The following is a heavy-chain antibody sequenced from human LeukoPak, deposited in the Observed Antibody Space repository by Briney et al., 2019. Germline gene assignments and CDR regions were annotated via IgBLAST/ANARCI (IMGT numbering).Heavy chain of an antibody. D-gene: IGHD3-10*01. CDR2: IYHSGST. Sequence: SETLSLTCTVSGYSISGGYYWGWIRQPPGKGLEWIGSIYHSGSTYYNPSLKSRVTISVDTSKNQFSLKLSSVTAADTAVYDCASSTPIYGSGSPHWGQGTLVTVSS. CDR3: ASSTPIYGSGSPH. V-gene: IGHV4-38-2*02. CDR1: GYSISGGYY. J-gene: IGHJ4*02.